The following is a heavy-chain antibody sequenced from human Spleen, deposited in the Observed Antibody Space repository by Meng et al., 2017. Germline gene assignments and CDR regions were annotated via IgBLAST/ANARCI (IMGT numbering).Heavy chain of an antibody. V-gene: IGHV3-7*01. Sequence: GESLKISWVGSGFTFSRYWMSWVRQAPGKGLEWVASIVQDEGEKYYVDSVKGRFTISRDNAKKSLFLRMNSLRAEDTAVYYCARDIAGTYYGGYDYWGQGTLVTVSS. J-gene: IGHJ4*02. CDR2: IVQDEGEK. D-gene: IGHD1-26*01. CDR3: ARDIAGTYYGGYDY. CDR1: GFTFSRYW.